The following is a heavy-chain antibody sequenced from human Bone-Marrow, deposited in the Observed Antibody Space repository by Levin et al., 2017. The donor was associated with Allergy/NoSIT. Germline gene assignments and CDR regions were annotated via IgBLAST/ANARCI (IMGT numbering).Heavy chain of an antibody. CDR3: ARLVYDILTGYPDAFDI. D-gene: IGHD3-9*01. J-gene: IGHJ3*02. CDR1: GGSISSGSYY. V-gene: IGHV4-61*02. Sequence: SETLSLTCTVSGGSISSGSYYWSWIRQPAGTGLEWIGRIYTSGSTNYNPSLKSRVTISVDTSKNQFSLKLSSVTAADTAVYYCARLVYDILTGYPDAFDIWGQGTMVTVSS. CDR2: IYTSGST.